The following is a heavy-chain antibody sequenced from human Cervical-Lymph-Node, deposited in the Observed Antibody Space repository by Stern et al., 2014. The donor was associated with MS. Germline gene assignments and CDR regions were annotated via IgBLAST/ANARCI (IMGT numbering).Heavy chain of an antibody. Sequence: DQLVESGGGVVQPGRSLRLSCAASGFTFSSYGMHWVRQAPGKGLEWVAVISYDGSNKFYADSVKGRFTISRDNSKNTLYLQMNSLRTEDTAVYYCAKKGGGSPHDYWGQGTLVTVSS. CDR2: ISYDGSNK. J-gene: IGHJ4*02. CDR3: AKKGGGSPHDY. V-gene: IGHV3-30*18. CDR1: GFTFSSYG. D-gene: IGHD4-23*01.